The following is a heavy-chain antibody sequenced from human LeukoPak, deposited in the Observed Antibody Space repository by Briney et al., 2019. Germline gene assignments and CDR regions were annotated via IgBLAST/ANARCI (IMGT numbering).Heavy chain of an antibody. V-gene: IGHV4-39*01. J-gene: IGHJ4*02. CDR2: IYYSGST. CDR3: ARQPTGAWQWTFDN. Sequence: SETLSLTCTVSGGSISSSSYYWGWIRQPPGKGLEWIGSIYYSGSTYCNPSLKSRVTVSADTSKNQFSLKVNSVTAADTAVYYCARQPTGAWQWTFDNWGQGTLVTVSS. CDR1: GGSISSSSYY. D-gene: IGHD6-19*01.